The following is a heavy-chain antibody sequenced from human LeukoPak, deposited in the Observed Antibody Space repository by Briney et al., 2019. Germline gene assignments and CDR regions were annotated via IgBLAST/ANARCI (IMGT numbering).Heavy chain of an antibody. CDR2: VTGSGGTT. J-gene: IGHJ3*02. CDR3: AKDRDDYGDPECLNI. CDR1: GFTFSSYA. Sequence: PGGSLKLSCAASGFTFSSYAMGWVRKAPGKGLVWVSAVTGSGGTTYYAVSVKGRLTISRDNSRNTLHLQMNSLRADDTAVYYCAKDRDDYGDPECLNIWGQGTMVTVSP. D-gene: IGHD4/OR15-4a*01. V-gene: IGHV3-23*01.